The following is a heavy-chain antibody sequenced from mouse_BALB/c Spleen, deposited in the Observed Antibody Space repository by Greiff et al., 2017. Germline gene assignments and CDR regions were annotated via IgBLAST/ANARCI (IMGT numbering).Heavy chain of an antibody. D-gene: IGHD2-2*01. CDR2: IYPGGGYT. V-gene: IGHV1-63*02. Sequence: QVQLQQSGAELVRPGTSVKISCKASGYTFTNYWLGWVKQRPGHGLEWIGDIYPGGGYTNYNEKFKGKATLTADTSSSTAYMQLSSLTSEDSAVYFCARWSIYYGYDYYAMDYWGKGTSVTVSS. CDR1: GYTFTNYW. J-gene: IGHJ4*01. CDR3: ARWSIYYGYDYYAMDY.